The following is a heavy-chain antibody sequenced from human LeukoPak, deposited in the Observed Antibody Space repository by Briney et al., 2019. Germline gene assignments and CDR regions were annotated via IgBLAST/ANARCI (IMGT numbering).Heavy chain of an antibody. Sequence: GASVKVSCKASGYTFTSYAMHWVRQAPGQRLEWMGWINAGNGNTKYSQKFQGRVTITRDTSTSTAYMELRSLRSDDTAVYYCARDLGVVVAADYFDYWGQGTLVTVSS. CDR3: ARDLGVVVAADYFDY. CDR2: INAGNGNT. CDR1: GYTFTSYA. D-gene: IGHD2-15*01. J-gene: IGHJ4*02. V-gene: IGHV1-3*01.